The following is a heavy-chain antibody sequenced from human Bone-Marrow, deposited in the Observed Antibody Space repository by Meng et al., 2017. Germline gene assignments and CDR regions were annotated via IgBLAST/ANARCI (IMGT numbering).Heavy chain of an antibody. J-gene: IGHJ4*02. D-gene: IGHD6-6*01. CDR3: AKDPYPYSSSSYFDY. CDR2: MSGSGSST. Sequence: GGSLRLSCAASGFTFSSYAMSWVRQAPGKGLEWVSAMSGSGSSTYYADSVKGRFTISRDNSKNTLYLQMNSLRAEDTAVYYCAKDPYPYSSSSYFDYWGQGTLVTVSS. V-gene: IGHV3-23*01. CDR1: GFTFSSYA.